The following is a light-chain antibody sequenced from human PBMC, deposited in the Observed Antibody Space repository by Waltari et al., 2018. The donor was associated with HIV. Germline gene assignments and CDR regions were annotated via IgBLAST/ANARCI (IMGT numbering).Light chain of an antibody. CDR3: QQSYSSPT. CDR2: TAA. Sequence: DIQMTQSPSSLSASVGDSVTITCRASQNIIKYLHWYQQKPGKAPRILIYTAANLQSGVPSRFSGSGSGTNFTLTISSLQPEDFATYFCQQSYSSPTFGPGTKVIVK. J-gene: IGKJ3*01. V-gene: IGKV1-39*01. CDR1: QNIIKY.